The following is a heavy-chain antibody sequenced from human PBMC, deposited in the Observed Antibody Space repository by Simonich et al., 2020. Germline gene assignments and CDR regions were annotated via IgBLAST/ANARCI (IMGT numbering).Heavy chain of an antibody. Sequence: EVQLVESGGGLVKPGGSLRLSCAASGFTFSSYSMNWVRQAPGKGLDWVSSISSSSSYIYYADSGKCRCTISRDNAKNALYLQMNSLRAEDTAVYYCARWIAVAGTGAYGMDVWGQGTTVTVSS. D-gene: IGHD6-19*01. V-gene: IGHV3-21*01. CDR2: ISSSSSYI. CDR3: ARWIAVAGTGAYGMDV. CDR1: GFTFSSYS. J-gene: IGHJ6*02.